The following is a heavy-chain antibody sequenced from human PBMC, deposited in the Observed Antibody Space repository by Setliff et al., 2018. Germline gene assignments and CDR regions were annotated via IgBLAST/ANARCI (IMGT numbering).Heavy chain of an antibody. J-gene: IGHJ3*02. CDR1: GYSFTSYW. CDR2: IYPGDSDT. CDR3: ARQTSRGNDAFDI. V-gene: IGHV5-51*01. D-gene: IGHD3-16*01. Sequence: PGESLKISCKASGYSFTSYWIGWVRQMPGKGLEWMGIIYPGDSDTRYSPSFQGQVTISADKSISTAYLQWSSLKASDTAMYYCARQTSRGNDAFDIWGQGTMVTVSS.